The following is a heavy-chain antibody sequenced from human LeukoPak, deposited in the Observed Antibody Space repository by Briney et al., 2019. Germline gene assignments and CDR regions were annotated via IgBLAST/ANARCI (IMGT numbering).Heavy chain of an antibody. CDR1: GFTFSSYS. CDR2: ISSSSSSI. Sequence: GGSLRLSCAASGFTFSSYSMNWVRQAPGKGLEWVSYISSSSSSIYYADSVKGRFTISRDNAKNALYMPMNSLRAEDTAVYYCARADFWSGYYMDYWGQGTLVTVSS. CDR3: ARADFWSGYYMDY. D-gene: IGHD3-3*01. J-gene: IGHJ4*02. V-gene: IGHV3-48*01.